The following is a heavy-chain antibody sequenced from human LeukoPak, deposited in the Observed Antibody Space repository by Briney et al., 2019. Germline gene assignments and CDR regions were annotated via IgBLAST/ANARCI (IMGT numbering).Heavy chain of an antibody. CDR3: ARDAIIAAAGTGLYV. V-gene: IGHV3-7*01. CDR2: IKQDGSEK. CDR1: GFTFSSYW. J-gene: IGHJ3*01. Sequence: GGSLRLSCAASGFTFSSYWMSWVRQAPGKGLEWVANIKQDGSEKYYVDSVKGRFTISRDNAKNSLYLQMNSLRAEDTAVYYCARDAIIAAAGTGLYVWGQGTMVTVSS. D-gene: IGHD6-13*01.